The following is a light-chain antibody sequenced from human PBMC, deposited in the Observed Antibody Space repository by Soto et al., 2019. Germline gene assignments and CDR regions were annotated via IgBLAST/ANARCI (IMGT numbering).Light chain of an antibody. V-gene: IGLV2-14*01. CDR2: DVS. Sequence: QSALTQPASLSGSHGQSITISCTGTSSDVGGYNYVSWYQQHPGKAPKLMIYDVSNRPSGVSNRFSGSKSGNTASLTISGLQAEDEADYYCSSYTSSSLYVFGTGTKLTVL. CDR1: SSDVGGYNY. J-gene: IGLJ1*01. CDR3: SSYTSSSLYV.